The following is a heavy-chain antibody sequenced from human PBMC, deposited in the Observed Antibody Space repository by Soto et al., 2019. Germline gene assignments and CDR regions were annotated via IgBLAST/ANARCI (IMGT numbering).Heavy chain of an antibody. CDR3: VKDHPALEY. CDR1: GFTLSDYA. CDR2: IRSDGDRI. V-gene: IGHV3-64D*06. Sequence: GXSLRLSCSASGFTLSDYALHWFRQVPGKGLEYVSVIRSDGDRIYYADSVKGRFTISRDNSKNTLFLQMNSLRPEDTAMYYCVKDHPALEYWGHGTLVTVS. J-gene: IGHJ4*01.